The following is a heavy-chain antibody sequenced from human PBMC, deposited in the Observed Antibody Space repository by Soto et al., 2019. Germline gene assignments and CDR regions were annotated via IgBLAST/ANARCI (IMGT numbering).Heavy chain of an antibody. J-gene: IGHJ3*02. CDR2: ISDDGRNK. CDR3: AKGGGYSYGTNDAFDI. D-gene: IGHD5-18*01. CDR1: GFSFRNYG. Sequence: QVQLVESGGGVVQPGRSLRLSCAASGFSFRNYGMHWVRQAPGKGLEWVAVISDDGRNKYNVASVEGRFTISRDNSKNKVFLQMNSLRAEDTAVYYCAKGGGYSYGTNDAFDIWGQGTMVTVSS. V-gene: IGHV3-30*18.